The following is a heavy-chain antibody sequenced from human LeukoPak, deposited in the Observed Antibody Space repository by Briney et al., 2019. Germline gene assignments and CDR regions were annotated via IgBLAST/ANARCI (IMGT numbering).Heavy chain of an antibody. V-gene: IGHV3-48*03. CDR3: AGASGWSFDY. J-gene: IGHJ4*02. CDR2: ISSSDNTI. CDR1: GFTFSSYE. D-gene: IGHD6-19*01. Sequence: GGSLRLSCAASGFTFSSYEMNWVRQAPGRGLEWVSYISSSDNTIYYADSVKGRFAISRDNANNSLYLQMNSLRAEDTAVYYCAGASGWSFDYWGQGTLVTVSS.